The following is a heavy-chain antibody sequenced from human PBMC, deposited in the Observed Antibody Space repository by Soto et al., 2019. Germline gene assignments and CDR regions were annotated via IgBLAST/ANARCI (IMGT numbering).Heavy chain of an antibody. V-gene: IGHV4-31*03. CDR1: GGSISSGGHY. CDR3: ARSPYSDFSNFDC. J-gene: IGHJ4*02. CDR2: ICYGGST. D-gene: IGHD4-17*01. Sequence: QVQLQESGPGLVKPSQTLSLTCTVSGGSISSGGHYWSWIRPHPGKGLEWLGYICYGGSTYYDPSLEWRLTISANTSKDHFTLELSSVVAADTTVYYCARSPYSDFSNFDCWGQGTLVTVSS.